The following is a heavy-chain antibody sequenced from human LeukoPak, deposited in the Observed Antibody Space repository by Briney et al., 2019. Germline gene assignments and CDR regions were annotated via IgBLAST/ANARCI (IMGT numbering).Heavy chain of an antibody. CDR2: IYHSGST. Sequence: SGTLSLTCAVSGGSISSSNWWSWVRQPPGKGLEWIGEIYHSGSTNYNPSLKSRATISVDTSKNQFSLKLSSVTAADTAVYYCARGRITMVRGVTYWGQGTLVTVSS. CDR1: GGSISSSNW. CDR3: ARGRITMVRGVTY. J-gene: IGHJ4*02. V-gene: IGHV4-4*02. D-gene: IGHD3-10*01.